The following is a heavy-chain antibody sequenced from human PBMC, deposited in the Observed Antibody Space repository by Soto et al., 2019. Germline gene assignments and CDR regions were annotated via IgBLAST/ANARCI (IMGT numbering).Heavy chain of an antibody. CDR3: AKGAVAGTPTSYYDYGMDV. CDR2: IIPIFGTV. D-gene: IGHD6-19*01. J-gene: IGHJ6*02. V-gene: IGHV1-69*12. Sequence: QVQLLQSGAEVKKPGSSVRVSCEASGGTFRTYAISWVRQAPGQGLEWMGEIIPIFGTVNYAQKFKGRVTITADESPTTVYMDLRSMRSEDTAVYYCAKGAVAGTPTSYYDYGMDVWGQGTTVTVSS. CDR1: GGTFRTYA.